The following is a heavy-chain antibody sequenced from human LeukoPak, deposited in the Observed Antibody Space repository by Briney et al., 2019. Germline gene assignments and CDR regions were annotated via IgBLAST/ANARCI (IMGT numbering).Heavy chain of an antibody. J-gene: IGHJ6*03. CDR2: INPNSGGT. CDR1: GYTFTGYY. V-gene: IGHV1-2*02. CDR3: AKDGRYGYSSSWYLGYYYYYMDV. D-gene: IGHD6-13*01. Sequence: GASVKVSCKASGYTFTGYYMHWVRQAPGQGLEWMGWINPNSGGTNYAQKFQGRVTMTRDTSISTAYMELNSLRAEDTAVYYCAKDGRYGYSSSWYLGYYYYYMDVWGKGTTVTVSS.